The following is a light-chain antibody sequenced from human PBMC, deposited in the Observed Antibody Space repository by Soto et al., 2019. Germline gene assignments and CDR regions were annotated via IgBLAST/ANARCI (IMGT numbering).Light chain of an antibody. CDR2: GAS. V-gene: IGKV3-20*01. CDR1: QSVSSSY. J-gene: IGKJ4*01. Sequence: EIVLTLSQGTLSLSPGERATLSGRASQSVSSSYLAWYQQKPGQAPRLLIYGASSRATGIPDRFSGSGSGTDFTLTISRLEPEDFAVYYCQQYGSSPLTFGGGTKVDI. CDR3: QQYGSSPLT.